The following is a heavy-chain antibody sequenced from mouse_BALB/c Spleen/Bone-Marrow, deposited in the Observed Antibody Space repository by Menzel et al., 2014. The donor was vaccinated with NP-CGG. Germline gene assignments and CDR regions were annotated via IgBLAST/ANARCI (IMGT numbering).Heavy chain of an antibody. CDR1: GFTFSSFG. V-gene: IGHV5-17*02. D-gene: IGHD2-12*01. Sequence: EVKLVESGGGLVQPGGSRKLSYAASGFTFSSFGMHWVRQAPEKGLEWVAYISSGSSTIYYADTVKGRFTISRDNPKNPLFLQMTSLRSEDTAMYYCARELLAYWGQGTLVTVSA. J-gene: IGHJ3*01. CDR3: ARELLAY. CDR2: ISSGSSTI.